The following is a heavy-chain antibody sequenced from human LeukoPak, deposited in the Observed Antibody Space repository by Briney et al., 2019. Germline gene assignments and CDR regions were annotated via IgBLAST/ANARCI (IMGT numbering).Heavy chain of an antibody. CDR3: ARASDPWLQLT. CDR1: GFTFSNYW. D-gene: IGHD5-24*01. CDR2: IKQDGSEK. Sequence: GGSLRLSCAASGFTFSNYWMIWVRQAPGKGLEWVGNIKQDGSEKRYADSVRGRFSISRDNAQTSLYLQMNSLRAEDTAVYYCARASDPWLQLTWGQGSLVTVSS. J-gene: IGHJ4*02. V-gene: IGHV3-7*05.